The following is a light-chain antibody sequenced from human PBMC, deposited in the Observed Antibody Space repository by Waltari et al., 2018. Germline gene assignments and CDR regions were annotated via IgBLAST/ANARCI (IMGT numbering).Light chain of an antibody. CDR3: GTWDSSLGIGV. CDR1: TPNIGNNY. V-gene: IGLV1-51*01. Sequence: QSVLTQAPSVSAAPGQKVTISCSGSTPNIGNNYVSWYQQFPGTTPKLLIYEDNRRPSGIPDRFSGSQSGASATLGITGLQTGDEANYYCGTWDSSLGIGVLGGGTRVTVL. CDR2: EDN. J-gene: IGLJ3*02.